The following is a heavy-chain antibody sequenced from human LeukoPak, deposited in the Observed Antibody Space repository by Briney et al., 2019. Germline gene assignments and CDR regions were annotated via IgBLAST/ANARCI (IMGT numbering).Heavy chain of an antibody. CDR2: IKQDGSEK. CDR3: ARDGGHSRYDLLDY. D-gene: IGHD5-12*01. V-gene: IGHV3-7*01. CDR1: GLTFSSYW. J-gene: IGHJ4*02. Sequence: GGSLRLSCAASGLTFSSYWMTWVRQAPGKGLEWVANIKQDGSEKYYVDSVKGRFTISRDNAKNSLYLQMNSLRAEDTAVYYCARDGGHSRYDLLDYWGQGTLVTVSS.